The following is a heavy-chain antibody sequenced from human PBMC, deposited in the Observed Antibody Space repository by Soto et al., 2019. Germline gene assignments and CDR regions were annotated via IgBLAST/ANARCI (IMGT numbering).Heavy chain of an antibody. Sequence: SGGSRRLSCAASGFTFSSYGMSWVRQAPGKGLEWVSAISGSGGSTYYADSVKGRFTISRDNSKNTLYLQMNSLRAEDTAVYYCAKDRTVAARNFDYWGQGTQVTVSS. CDR1: GFTFSSYG. V-gene: IGHV3-23*01. J-gene: IGHJ4*02. D-gene: IGHD6-6*01. CDR2: ISGSGGST. CDR3: AKDRTVAARNFDY.